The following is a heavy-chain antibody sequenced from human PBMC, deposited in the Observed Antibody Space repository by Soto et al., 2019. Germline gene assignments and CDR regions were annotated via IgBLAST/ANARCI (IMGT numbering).Heavy chain of an antibody. J-gene: IGHJ4*02. CDR3: ARVPLGSMAAYLFDD. V-gene: IGHV4-59*02. CDR1: GGSVSGYH. CDR2: VNNNGST. Sequence: SETLSLTCNVSGGSVSGYHWSWIRQPPGKVLEWIGYVNNNGSTDYNPSLESRVTISVDTSRNQISLYLTSVTAADTAIYYCARVPLGSMAAYLFDDWGQGTLVTVS. D-gene: IGHD3-10*01.